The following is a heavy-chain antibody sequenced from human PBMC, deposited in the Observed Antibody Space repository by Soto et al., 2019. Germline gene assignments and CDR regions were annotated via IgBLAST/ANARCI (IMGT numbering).Heavy chain of an antibody. CDR2: IYYSGST. V-gene: IGHV4-59*01. CDR3: ARASDGDFWSGYYHDAFDI. CDR1: GGSISSYY. Sequence: SEALSLTCTVSGGSISSYYWSWIRQPPGKGLEWIGYIYYSGSTNYNPSLKSRVTISVDTSKNQFSLKLGSVTAADTAVYYCARASDGDFWSGYYHDAFDIWGQGTMVTVSS. D-gene: IGHD3-3*01. J-gene: IGHJ3*02.